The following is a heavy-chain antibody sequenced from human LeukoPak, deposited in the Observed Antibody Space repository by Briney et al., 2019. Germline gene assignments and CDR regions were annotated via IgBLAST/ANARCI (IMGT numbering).Heavy chain of an antibody. CDR3: ARDLGLDY. CDR1: GFTFRSYS. V-gene: IGHV3-48*01. D-gene: IGHD1-26*01. J-gene: IGHJ4*02. CDR2: ISSSSSSI. Sequence: PGRSLRLSCAASGFTFRSYSMNWVRQAPGKGLEWVSYISSSSSSIYYADSVKGRLTISRDNAKNSLYLQMNSLRAEDTAVYYCARDLGLDYWGQGTLVTVSS.